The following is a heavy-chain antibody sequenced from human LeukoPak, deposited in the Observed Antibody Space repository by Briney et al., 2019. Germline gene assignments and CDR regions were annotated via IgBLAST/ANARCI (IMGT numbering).Heavy chain of an antibody. CDR3: ARGVRVGPTDNWFDP. J-gene: IGHJ5*02. V-gene: IGHV4-39*01. CDR2: IYNSGST. CDR1: GDSISDSSDS. Sequence: LETLSLTCAVSGDSISDSSDSWGSIRQPPGEGLEWLGTIYNSGSTYYSPSLKSRGTISVDTSKNQFFLKLTSVTAADTAVYYCARGVRVGPTDNWFDPWGQGTLVPVSS. D-gene: IGHD1-26*01.